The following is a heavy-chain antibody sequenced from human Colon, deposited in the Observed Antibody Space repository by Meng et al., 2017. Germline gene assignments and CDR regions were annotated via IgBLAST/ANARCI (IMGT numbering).Heavy chain of an antibody. CDR2: MSPSSGDT. J-gene: IGHJ4*02. Sequence: QVQLVQSGAEVKEPGTSVKVSCKASGYDFTSYHINWVRQAIGQGPEWMGWMSPSSGDTGHAEKFQDRVTMTRDTSINTAYMEVRSLKSDDTAVYYCARGVTAGVDYWGQGTLVTVSS. D-gene: IGHD6-13*01. V-gene: IGHV1-8*01. CDR1: GYDFTSYH. CDR3: ARGVTAGVDY.